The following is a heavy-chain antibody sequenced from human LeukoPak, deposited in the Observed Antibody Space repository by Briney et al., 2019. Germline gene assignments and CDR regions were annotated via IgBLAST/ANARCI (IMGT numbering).Heavy chain of an antibody. J-gene: IGHJ3*02. D-gene: IGHD3-22*01. Sequence: SETLSLTCAVYGGSFSGYYWSWIRQPPGKGLEWIGSIYYSGSTYYNPSLKSRVTISVDTSKNQFSLKLSSVTAADTAVYYCASPTYYYDSSGYGGAFDIWGQGTMVTVSS. V-gene: IGHV4-34*01. CDR1: GGSFSGYY. CDR3: ASPTYYYDSSGYGGAFDI. CDR2: IYYSGST.